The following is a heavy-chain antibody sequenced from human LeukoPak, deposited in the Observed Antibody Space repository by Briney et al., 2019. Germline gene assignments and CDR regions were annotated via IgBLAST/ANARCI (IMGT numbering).Heavy chain of an antibody. Sequence: SETLSLTCTVSGGSISSYYWSWIRQPPGKGLEWIGYTYHSGSTNYNPSLKSRVTISLDTSKNQFSLKLSSVTAADTAVYYCARGRTVRGVIKFYYYMDVWGKGTTVTVSS. CDR2: TYHSGST. CDR3: ARGRTVRGVIKFYYYMDV. CDR1: GGSISSYY. J-gene: IGHJ6*03. V-gene: IGHV4-59*01. D-gene: IGHD3-10*01.